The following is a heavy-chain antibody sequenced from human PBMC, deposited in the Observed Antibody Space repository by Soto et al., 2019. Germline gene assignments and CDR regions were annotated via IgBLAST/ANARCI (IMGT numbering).Heavy chain of an antibody. Sequence: EVQLVESGGGLIQRGRSLRLSCAASGFTLSTYRLNWVRQAPRKGLEWLSYISGSSNTIYYADSVKGRFTISRDNAKNSLYLQMNSLRDEDMAVYFCARGFDLQYGMDAWGQGTTVTVSS. CDR2: ISGSSNTI. CDR1: GFTLSTYR. J-gene: IGHJ6*02. V-gene: IGHV3-48*02. CDR3: ARGFDLQYGMDA. D-gene: IGHD3-10*01.